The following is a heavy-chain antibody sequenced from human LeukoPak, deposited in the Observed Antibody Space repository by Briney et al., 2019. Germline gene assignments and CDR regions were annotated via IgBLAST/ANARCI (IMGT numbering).Heavy chain of an antibody. CDR1: GFTFSSFS. Sequence: GGSLRLSCEVSGFTFSSFSMSWVRQAPGKGLEWVANIKQDGSEKYYVDSVKGRFTISRDNAKNSLYLQMNSLRAEDTAVYYCARRRGYYYYMDVWGKGTTVTVSS. V-gene: IGHV3-7*01. CDR2: IKQDGSEK. CDR3: ARRRGYYYYMDV. J-gene: IGHJ6*03.